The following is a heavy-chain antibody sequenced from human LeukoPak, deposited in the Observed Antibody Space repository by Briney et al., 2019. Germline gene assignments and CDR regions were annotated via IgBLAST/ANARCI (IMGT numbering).Heavy chain of an antibody. D-gene: IGHD3-10*01. CDR1: GFTFSNYA. J-gene: IGHJ4*02. V-gene: IGHV3-30-3*01. CDR2: ISFDGTNK. Sequence: GGSLRLSCAASGFTFSNYAMHWVRQAPGKGLEWVTVISFDGTNKYYKDSVKGRFTISRDNSKNTLYLQMNSLRAEDTAVYYCARDPIFVRGYFDYWGQGTLVAVSS. CDR3: ARDPIFVRGYFDY.